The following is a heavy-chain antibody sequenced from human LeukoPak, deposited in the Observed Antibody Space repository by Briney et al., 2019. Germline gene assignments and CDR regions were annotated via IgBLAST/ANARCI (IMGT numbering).Heavy chain of an antibody. CDR1: GGSISSYY. Sequence: SETLSLTCTVSGGSISSYYWSWIRQPAGKGLEWIGRIYTSGSTDYNPSLKSRDTMSIDTTKNQFSLKLSSVTAADTGVYYCARDPAGIVGATAIDYWGQGTLVTVSS. J-gene: IGHJ4*02. D-gene: IGHD1-26*01. CDR2: IYTSGST. V-gene: IGHV4-4*07. CDR3: ARDPAGIVGATAIDY.